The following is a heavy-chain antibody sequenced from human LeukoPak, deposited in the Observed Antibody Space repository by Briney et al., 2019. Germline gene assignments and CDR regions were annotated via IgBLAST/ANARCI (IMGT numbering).Heavy chain of an antibody. V-gene: IGHV1-2*02. D-gene: IGHD6-13*01. Sequence: GASVKVSCKASGYTFTGYYMHWVRQAPGQGREWMGWINPNSGGTNYAQKFQGRVTMTRDTSISTAYMELSRLRSDDTAVYYCARDTHSSSWSPAPSTFDYWGQGTLVTVSS. CDR1: GYTFTGYY. CDR2: INPNSGGT. CDR3: ARDTHSSSWSPAPSTFDY. J-gene: IGHJ4*02.